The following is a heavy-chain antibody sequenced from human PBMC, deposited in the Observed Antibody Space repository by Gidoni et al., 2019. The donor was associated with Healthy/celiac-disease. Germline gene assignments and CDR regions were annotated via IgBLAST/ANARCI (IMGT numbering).Heavy chain of an antibody. Sequence: QVQLQESGPGLVKPSETLSLTCTVSGGSISSYYWSWIRQPPGKGLEWIGYIYYSGSTNYNPSLKSRVTISVDTSKNQFSLKLSSVTAADTAVYYCARVVIAVAEGAFDIWGQGTMVTVSS. V-gene: IGHV4-59*01. J-gene: IGHJ3*02. D-gene: IGHD6-19*01. CDR1: GGSISSYY. CDR3: ARVVIAVAEGAFDI. CDR2: IYYSGST.